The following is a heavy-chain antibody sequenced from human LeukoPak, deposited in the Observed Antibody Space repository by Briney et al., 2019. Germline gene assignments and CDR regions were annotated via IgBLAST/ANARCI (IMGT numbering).Heavy chain of an antibody. J-gene: IGHJ4*02. CDR1: GDSISSHY. D-gene: IGHD1-26*01. CDR3: ARDVGATPGYFDY. CDR2: IYYSGST. V-gene: IGHV4-59*11. Sequence: PSETLSLTCTVSGDSISSHYWSWIRQPPGKGLEWIGYIYYSGSTNYNPSLKSRVTISVDTSKNQFSLKLSSVTAADTAVYYCARDVGATPGYFDYWGQGTLVTVSS.